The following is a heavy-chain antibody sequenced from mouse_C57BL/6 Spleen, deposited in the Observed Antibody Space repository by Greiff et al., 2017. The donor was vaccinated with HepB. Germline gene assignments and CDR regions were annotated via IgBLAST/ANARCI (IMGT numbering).Heavy chain of an antibody. CDR1: GYTFTDYY. CDR2: INPNNGGT. J-gene: IGHJ2*01. D-gene: IGHD2-3*01. CDR3: ARYYDGYYDFDY. V-gene: IGHV1-26*01. Sequence: VQLQQSGPELVKPGASVKISCKASGYTFTDYYMNWVKQSHGKSLEWIGDINPNNGGTSYNQKFKGKATLTVDKSSSTAYMELRSLTSEDSAVYYCARYYDGYYDFDYWGQGTTLTVSS.